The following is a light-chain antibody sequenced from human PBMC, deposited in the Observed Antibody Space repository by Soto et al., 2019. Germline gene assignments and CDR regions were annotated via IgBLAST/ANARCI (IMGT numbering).Light chain of an antibody. CDR2: DAS. J-gene: IGKJ3*01. Sequence: EIVLTQSPATLSLSPGERATLSCRASQSVSSYLAWYQQKPGQAPRLLIYDASNRATGIPARFSGSGSGTDFTLTISSLEPEDLAVYYCQQRSNWPPMWTFGPGTKVDIK. CDR3: QQRSNWPPMWT. V-gene: IGKV3-11*01. CDR1: QSVSSY.